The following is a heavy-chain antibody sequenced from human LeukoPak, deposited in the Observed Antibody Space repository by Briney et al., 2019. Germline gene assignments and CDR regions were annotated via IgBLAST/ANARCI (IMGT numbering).Heavy chain of an antibody. J-gene: IGHJ4*02. CDR3: AREYSSFEY. CDR1: GGSISTYY. CDR2: IHYSEST. V-gene: IGHV4-59*12. Sequence: SETLSLTCTVSGGSISTYYWSWIRQPPGKGLEWIGYIHYSESTNYNPSLKSRVTISVDTSKNQFSLKLSSVTAADTAVYYCAREYSSFEYWGQGILVTVSS. D-gene: IGHD6-13*01.